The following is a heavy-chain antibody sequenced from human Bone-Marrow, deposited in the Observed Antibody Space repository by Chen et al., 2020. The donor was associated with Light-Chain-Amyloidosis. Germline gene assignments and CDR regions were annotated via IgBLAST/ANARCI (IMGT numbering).Heavy chain of an antibody. V-gene: IGHV3-20*04. D-gene: IGHD6-19*01. J-gene: IGHJ4*02. Sequence: EVQLVESGGGVARPGGSLRLSCAASGFTFDNFGMNWVRQGPGKGLEWVSGISWNGGRTGYSESVKGRFTISRDNAKNSLYLQMNSLRVEDTAVYYCVSWVAGCGCFDNWGQGTLVTVSS. CDR1: GFTFDNFG. CDR2: ISWNGGRT. CDR3: VSWVAGCGCFDN.